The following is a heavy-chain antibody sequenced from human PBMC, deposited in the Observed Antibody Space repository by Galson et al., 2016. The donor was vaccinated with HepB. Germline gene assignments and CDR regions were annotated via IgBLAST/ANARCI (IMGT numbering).Heavy chain of an antibody. CDR2: TGTNGDT. J-gene: IGHJ6*02. D-gene: IGHD6-13*01. CDR1: GLIFKSYA. CDR3: AREWTTTWYVDGMDV. V-gene: IGHV3-13*01. Sequence: SLRLSCAVSGLIFKSYAMSWVRQAPGKGLEWVSGTGTNGDTYYSGSVKGRFTISREDAKDSLHLQMNSLRAEDTAVHNCAREWTTTWYVDGMDVWGPGTTVTVSS.